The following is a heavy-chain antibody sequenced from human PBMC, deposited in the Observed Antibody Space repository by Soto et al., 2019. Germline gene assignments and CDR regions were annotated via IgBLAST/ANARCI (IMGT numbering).Heavy chain of an antibody. CDR3: ARGPNYYDCSGYYYGRAFDI. V-gene: IGHV1-2*04. CDR1: GYTFTGYY. D-gene: IGHD3-22*01. Sequence: ASVKVSCKASGYTFTGYYMHWVRQAPGQGLEWMGWINPNSGGTNYAQKFQGWVTMTRDTSISTAYMELSRLRSDDTAVYYCARGPNYYDCSGYYYGRAFDIWGQGTMVTVSS. J-gene: IGHJ3*02. CDR2: INPNSGGT.